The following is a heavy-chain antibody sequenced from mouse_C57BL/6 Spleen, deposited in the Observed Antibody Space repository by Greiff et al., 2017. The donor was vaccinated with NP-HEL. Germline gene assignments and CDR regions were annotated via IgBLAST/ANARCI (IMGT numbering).Heavy chain of an antibody. J-gene: IGHJ2*01. D-gene: IGHD4-1*01. CDR3: ARSDTGTDFDY. Sequence: QVQLQQPGAELVRPGTSVKLSCKASGYTFTSYWMHWVKQRPGQGLEWIGVIDPSDSYTHYNQKFKGKATLTVDTSSSTAYMQLSSLTSEDSAVYYCARSDTGTDFDYWGQGTTLTVSS. CDR2: IDPSDSYT. CDR1: GYTFTSYW. V-gene: IGHV1-59*01.